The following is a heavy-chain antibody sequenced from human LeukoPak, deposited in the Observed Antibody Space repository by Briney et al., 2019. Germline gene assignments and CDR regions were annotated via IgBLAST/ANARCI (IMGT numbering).Heavy chain of an antibody. V-gene: IGHV4-4*02. CDR2: IYHSGST. CDR3: AGSIAAASGWFDP. CDR1: GGSISSSNW. Sequence: SETLSLTCAVSGGSISSSNWWSWVRQPPGKGLEWIGEIYHSGSTNYNPSLKSRVTISVDKSKNQFSLKLSSVTAADTAVYYCAGSIAAASGWFDPWGQGTLVTVSS. J-gene: IGHJ5*02. D-gene: IGHD6-13*01.